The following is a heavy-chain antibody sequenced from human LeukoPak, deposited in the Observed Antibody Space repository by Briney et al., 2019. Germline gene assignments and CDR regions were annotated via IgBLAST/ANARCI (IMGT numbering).Heavy chain of an antibody. CDR2: ISYDGSIK. V-gene: IGHV3-30-3*02. CDR3: ANDYGDSGGFDY. J-gene: IGHJ4*02. CDR1: GFTFSTYG. D-gene: IGHD4-17*01. Sequence: PGGSLRLSCAASGFTFSTYGMHWVRQAPGKGLEWVAVISYDGSIKYYADSVRGRFTISRDTSKDTVFLLMNSLRAEDTAVYYCANDYGDSGGFDYWGQGTLVTVSS.